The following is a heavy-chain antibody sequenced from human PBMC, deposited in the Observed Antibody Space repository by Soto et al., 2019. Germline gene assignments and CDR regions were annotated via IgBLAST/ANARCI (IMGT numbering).Heavy chain of an antibody. D-gene: IGHD1-26*01. V-gene: IGHV1-69*02. Sequence: QVHLVQSGPEVKKPGSSVKVSCKASGGTFSSHSISWIRQAPGQGLEWMGRVVPVLNVADYAQKFQGRVTITADTSTNPAYLDMSSLRSEVKAVSFCARGLASATIASWGQGTLVSVSS. CDR2: VVPVLNVA. CDR3: ARGLASATIAS. CDR1: GGTFSSHS. J-gene: IGHJ4*02.